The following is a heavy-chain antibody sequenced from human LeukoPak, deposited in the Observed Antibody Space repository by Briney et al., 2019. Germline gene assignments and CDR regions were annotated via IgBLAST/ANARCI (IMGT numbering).Heavy chain of an antibody. V-gene: IGHV4-59*01. Sequence: KPSETLSLTCTVSGGSISSYYWSWIRQPPGKGLEWIGYIYYSGSTNYNPSLKSRVTISVDTSKNQFPLKLSSVTAADTAVYYCARVRHYYGSGSYPDYWGQGTLVTVSS. J-gene: IGHJ4*02. D-gene: IGHD3-10*01. CDR3: ARVRHYYGSGSYPDY. CDR2: IYYSGST. CDR1: GGSISSYY.